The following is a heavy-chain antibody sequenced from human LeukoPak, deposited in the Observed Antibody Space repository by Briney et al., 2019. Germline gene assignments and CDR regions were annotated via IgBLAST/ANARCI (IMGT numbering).Heavy chain of an antibody. V-gene: IGHV3-23*01. CDR2: GGSGGST. Sequence: PGGSLRLSCAASGFIFSSYAMSWLRQAPGKSLEWVSYGGSGGSTYYADSVKGRFTVSRDNSKSTLYPQMNSLTAEDTAVYYCAKMRGQYYHSYYMDAWGKGTTVTVSS. CDR1: GFIFSSYA. J-gene: IGHJ6*03. CDR3: AKMRGQYYHSYYMDA.